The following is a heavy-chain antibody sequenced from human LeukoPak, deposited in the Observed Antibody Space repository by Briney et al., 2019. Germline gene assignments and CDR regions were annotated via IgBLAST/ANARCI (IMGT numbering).Heavy chain of an antibody. CDR1: GFTFSSYG. D-gene: IGHD2-21*02. CDR3: ANLGGDRLSTY. Sequence: GRSLRLSCAASGFTFSSYGMHWVRQAPGKGLEWVAVISYDGSNKYYADSVKGRFTISRDNSKNTLYLQMNSLRAEDTAVYYCANLGGDRLSTYWGQGTQVTVSS. J-gene: IGHJ4*02. CDR2: ISYDGSNK. V-gene: IGHV3-30*18.